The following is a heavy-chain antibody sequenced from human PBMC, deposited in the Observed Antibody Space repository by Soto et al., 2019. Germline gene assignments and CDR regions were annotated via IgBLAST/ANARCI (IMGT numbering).Heavy chain of an antibody. D-gene: IGHD3-3*02. CDR1: GFTFSSYA. J-gene: IGHJ6*02. Sequence: GGSPRLSCAASGFTFSSYAMHWVRQAPGKGLEWVAVISYDGSNKYYADSVKGRFTISRDNSKNTLYLQMNSLRAEDTAVYYCARVVEHFWSGFLSGMDVWGQGTAVTVSS. CDR3: ARVVEHFWSGFLSGMDV. V-gene: IGHV3-30-3*01. CDR2: ISYDGSNK.